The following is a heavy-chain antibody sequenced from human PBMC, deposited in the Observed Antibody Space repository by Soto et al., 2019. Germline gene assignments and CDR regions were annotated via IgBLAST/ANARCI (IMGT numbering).Heavy chain of an antibody. V-gene: IGHV1-69*12. Sequence: QVQLVQSGAEVKKPESSVKVSCKAPGGTFSTYAISWVRQAPGQGLEWMGGIIPMFGTANYAQRFQDRVTNNGDESTNTVQMELSSLRSEDTAVYFCASGIQLWLRRINNGYSGWGQGTLVTVSS. J-gene: IGHJ4*02. CDR2: IIPMFGTA. D-gene: IGHD5-18*01. CDR1: GGTFSTYA. CDR3: ASGIQLWLRRINNGYSG.